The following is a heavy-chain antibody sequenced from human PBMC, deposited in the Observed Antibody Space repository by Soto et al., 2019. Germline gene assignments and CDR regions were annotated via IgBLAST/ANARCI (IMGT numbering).Heavy chain of an antibody. CDR3: ARAPYYDFWSGYYTGQGWFDP. J-gene: IGHJ5*02. V-gene: IGHV4-30-4*01. CDR2: IYYSGST. CDR1: GGSISSGDYY. Sequence: PSGTLSPTCTLSGGSISSGDYYWSWIRQPPGKGLEWIGYIYYSGSTYYNPSLKSRVTISVDTSKNQFSLKLSSVTAADTAVYYCARAPYYDFWSGYYTGQGWFDPWGQGTLVTVSS. D-gene: IGHD3-3*01.